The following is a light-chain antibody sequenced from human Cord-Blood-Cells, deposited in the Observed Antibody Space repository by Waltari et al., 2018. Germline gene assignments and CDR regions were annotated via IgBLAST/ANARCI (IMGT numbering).Light chain of an antibody. Sequence: QSALTQPASLSGSPRQSITISCTGTSSAGGGCSFVSWYQQHPGKPPNLMIYDVSNRPSGVSNRFAGSKSGNTASLTISGLQAGDEADYYCSSYTSSSTLVFGGGTKLTVL. CDR3: SSYTSSSTLV. J-gene: IGLJ2*01. CDR1: SSAGGGCSF. V-gene: IGLV2-14*01. CDR2: DVS.